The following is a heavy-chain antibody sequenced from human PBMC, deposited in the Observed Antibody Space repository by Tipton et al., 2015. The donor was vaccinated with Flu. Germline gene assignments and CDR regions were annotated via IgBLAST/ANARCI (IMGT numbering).Heavy chain of an antibody. Sequence: TLSLTCTVSGGSTRSNNYNWGWLRQPPGKGLEWIGSVNYGGGTSYNPSLESRLTISLDTPKNHFSLRLSSVTAADTAVYYCATRRDYYDSSEFDYWGQGALVTVSS. J-gene: IGHJ4*02. CDR1: GGSTRSNNYN. D-gene: IGHD3-22*01. V-gene: IGHV4-39*07. CDR3: ATRRDYYDSSEFDY. CDR2: VNYGGGT.